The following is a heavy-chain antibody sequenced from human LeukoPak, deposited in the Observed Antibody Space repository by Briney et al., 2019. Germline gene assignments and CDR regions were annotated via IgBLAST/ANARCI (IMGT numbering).Heavy chain of an antibody. D-gene: IGHD2-2*01. J-gene: IGHJ5*02. V-gene: IGHV3-30*02. CDR3: VKGFGYCSSTSCYGNWFDP. CDR2: IWYDGSNK. Sequence: GGSLRLSCAASGFTFSSYGMHWVRQAPGKGLEWVAVIWYDGSNKYYADSVKGRFTISRDNSKNTLYLQMSSLRAEDTAVYYCVKGFGYCSSTSCYGNWFDPWGQGTLVTVSS. CDR1: GFTFSSYG.